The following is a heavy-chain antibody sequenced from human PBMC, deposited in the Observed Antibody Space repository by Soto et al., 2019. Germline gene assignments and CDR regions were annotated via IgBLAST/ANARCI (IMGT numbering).Heavy chain of an antibody. CDR3: AKATATGGGAFDI. D-gene: IGHD2-8*02. CDR1: GFICSSYD. Sequence: HPGGSPRLSCAASGFICSSYDMSWVRQAPGKGLEWVSTILVDGRTFYVDSVKGRFTISRDSSQNTVYLQMNSLTAGDTALYYCAKATATGGGAFDICGQGTMVTVSS. J-gene: IGHJ3*02. V-gene: IGHV3-23*01. CDR2: ILVDGRT.